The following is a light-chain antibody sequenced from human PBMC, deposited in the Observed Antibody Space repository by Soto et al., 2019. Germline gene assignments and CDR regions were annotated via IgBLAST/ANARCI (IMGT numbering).Light chain of an antibody. Sequence: ETVLTQSPATLSLSPGERATLSCRASQSVHTYLAWYQQKAGQAPRLLIYDASNRATGIPARFSGSGSETDFTLMISSVEPEDCAVYYCQQRSNWPPYTFGQGTKLEIK. V-gene: IGKV3-11*01. CDR3: QQRSNWPPYT. J-gene: IGKJ2*01. CDR2: DAS. CDR1: QSVHTY.